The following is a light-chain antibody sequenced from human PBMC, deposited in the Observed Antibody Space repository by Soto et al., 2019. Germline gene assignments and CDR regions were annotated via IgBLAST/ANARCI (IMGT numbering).Light chain of an antibody. J-gene: IGKJ5*01. CDR1: QSVSTN. Sequence: EVVMTQSPATLSVSPGERATLSCRASQSVSTNLAWYQQRPGQAPRLLIYGATARATGIPARFSGSGSGTEFTLTSSSLQSEDSAVYYCHQYNNWRTFGQGTRLEIK. CDR2: GAT. V-gene: IGKV3-15*01. CDR3: HQYNNWRT.